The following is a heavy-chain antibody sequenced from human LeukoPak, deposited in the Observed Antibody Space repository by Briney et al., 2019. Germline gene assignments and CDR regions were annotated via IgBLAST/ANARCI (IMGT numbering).Heavy chain of an antibody. CDR3: ARDSRLVVPAAIVYYYYYMDV. CDR2: IYTSGST. J-gene: IGHJ6*03. D-gene: IGHD2-2*01. CDR1: GGSISSYY. V-gene: IGHV4-4*07. Sequence: PSETLSLTCTVSGGSISSYYWSWIRQPAGKGLEWIGRIYTSGSTNYNPSLKSRVTMSVDTSKNQFSLKLSSVTAADTAVYYCARDSRLVVPAAIVYYYYYMDVWGKGTTVTISS.